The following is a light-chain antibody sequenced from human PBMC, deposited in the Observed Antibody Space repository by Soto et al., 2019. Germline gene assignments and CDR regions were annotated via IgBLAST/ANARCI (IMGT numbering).Light chain of an antibody. CDR1: NSDVGGYNY. CDR2: EVT. CDR3: SSYTSNYIVV. Sequence: QSALTQPPSASGSPGQSVAISCTGTNSDVGGYNYVSWYQHHPGKVPKLMIYEVTKRPSGVPDRFSGSKSGNTASLTVSGLQAEDVAEYYCSSYTSNYIVVLGGGTKLTVL. J-gene: IGLJ2*01. V-gene: IGLV2-8*01.